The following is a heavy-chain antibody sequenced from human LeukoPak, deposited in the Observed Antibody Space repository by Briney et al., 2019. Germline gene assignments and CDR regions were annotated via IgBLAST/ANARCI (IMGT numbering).Heavy chain of an antibody. D-gene: IGHD1-26*01. CDR3: VRDVRGSYDY. CDR2: INPNSGGT. J-gene: IGHJ4*02. V-gene: IGHV1-2*02. Sequence: ASVKVSCKASGYTFTGYWVRQAPGQGLEWMGWINPNSGGTNYAQKFQGRVTMTRDTSISTAYMELSRLRSDDTAVYYCVRDVRGSYDYWGQGPLVTVSS. CDR1: GYTFTGY.